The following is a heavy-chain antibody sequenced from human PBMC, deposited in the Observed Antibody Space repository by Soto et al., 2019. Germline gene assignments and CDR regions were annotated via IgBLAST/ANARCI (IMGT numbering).Heavy chain of an antibody. J-gene: IGHJ6*02. Sequence: QVQLVQSGAEVKKPGASVQVACKASGSTFIRYYMHWVRQAPGQGLEWMGIINPSGGSPSYAQKFQGRGTMTRDTDTSTAYIELSSLRSDDTAVYYCAKDAKMLTEYYRSGKDQKHERDVWGQGTTATVSS. CDR1: GSTFIRYY. CDR3: AKDAKMLTEYYRSGKDQKHERDV. V-gene: IGHV1-46*01. CDR2: INPSGGSP. D-gene: IGHD3-10*01.